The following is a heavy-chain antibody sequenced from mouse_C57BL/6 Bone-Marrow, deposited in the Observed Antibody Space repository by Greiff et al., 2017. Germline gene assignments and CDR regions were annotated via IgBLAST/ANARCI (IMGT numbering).Heavy chain of an antibody. D-gene: IGHD1-1*01. CDR3: ASYGRACFAY. Sequence: QVQLQQSGPELVKPGASVKISCKASGYAFSSSWMNWVKQRPGKGLEWIGRIYPGAGDTNYNGKFKGKATLTADKSSTTAYMQRSSRTSEDSAFYFCASYGRACFAYWGQGTLVTVSA. J-gene: IGHJ3*01. V-gene: IGHV1-82*01. CDR2: IYPGAGDT. CDR1: GYAFSSSW.